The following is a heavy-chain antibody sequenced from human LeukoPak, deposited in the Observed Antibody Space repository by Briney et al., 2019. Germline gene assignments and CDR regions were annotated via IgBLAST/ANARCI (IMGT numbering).Heavy chain of an antibody. D-gene: IGHD6-13*01. CDR1: GYTFSSFG. CDR3: AREQIAAAATADY. CDR2: ISGYNGLT. V-gene: IGHV1-18*01. Sequence: ASVKVSCKAFGYTFSSFGITWVRQAPGQRLEWMGWISGYNGLTNYAQNLQGRVTMTTDASTSTAYMELRSLRSDDTAVYYCAREQIAAAATADYWGQGTQVTVSS. J-gene: IGHJ4*02.